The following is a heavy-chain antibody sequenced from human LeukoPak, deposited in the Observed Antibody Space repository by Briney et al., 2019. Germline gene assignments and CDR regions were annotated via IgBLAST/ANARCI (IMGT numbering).Heavy chain of an antibody. CDR1: GYSISSGYY. Sequence: SETLSLTCTVSGYSISSGYYRGWIWQPPGKGLEWIGRIYHSGSTYYNPSLKSRVTISVDTSKNQFSLKMGCVDAADTAVYYCARGNNWFDPWGQGTLVTVSS. J-gene: IGHJ5*02. CDR3: ARGNNWFDP. V-gene: IGHV4-38-2*02. CDR2: IYHSGST.